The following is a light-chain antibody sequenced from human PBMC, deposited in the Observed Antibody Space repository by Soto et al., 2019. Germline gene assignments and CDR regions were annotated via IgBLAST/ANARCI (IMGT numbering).Light chain of an antibody. V-gene: IGKV1-5*03. CDR1: QTISSW. Sequence: DIQMTQSPSTLSGSVGDRVTITCRASQTISSWLAWYQQKPGKAPKLLIYKASTLKSGFPSRFSGSGSGTEFTLTISSLQPDDFAIYYCQHYNSYSEAFGQGTKV. CDR2: KAS. CDR3: QHYNSYSEA. J-gene: IGKJ1*01.